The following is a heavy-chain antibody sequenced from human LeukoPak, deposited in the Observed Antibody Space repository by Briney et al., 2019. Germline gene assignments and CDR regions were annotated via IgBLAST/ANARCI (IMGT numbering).Heavy chain of an antibody. V-gene: IGHV3-23*01. CDR2: TGSNGVT. CDR3: GIRDTSDYYVF. CDR1: GFTFRTYA. D-gene: IGHD3-22*01. J-gene: IGHJ4*02. Sequence: GGSLRLSCTGSGFTFRTYAFSWVRQAPGKGLEWVSATGSNGVTYYADSVKGRFTIPRDNSKNALYLQMNGLRADDTAVYYCGIRDTSDYYVFWGQGTLVTVSS.